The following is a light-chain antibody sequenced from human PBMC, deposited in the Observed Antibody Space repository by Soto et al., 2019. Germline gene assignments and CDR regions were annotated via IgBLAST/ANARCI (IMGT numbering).Light chain of an antibody. CDR2: EVS. Sequence: QSALTQPASVSGSPGQSITISCIGTSSDVGGYNYVSWYQQHPGKAPKLMIYEVSNRPSGVSNRFSRSKSGNTASLTISGLQAEDEADYYCNSYTKSSTLNWVFGGGTKVTVL. CDR3: NSYTKSSTLNWV. J-gene: IGLJ3*02. CDR1: SSDVGGYNY. V-gene: IGLV2-14*01.